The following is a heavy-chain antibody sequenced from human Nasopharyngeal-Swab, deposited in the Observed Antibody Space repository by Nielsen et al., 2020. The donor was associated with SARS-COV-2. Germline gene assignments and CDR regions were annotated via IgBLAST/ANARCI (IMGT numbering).Heavy chain of an antibody. D-gene: IGHD3-10*01. CDR3: ARRTYYYGSGSYYNYFDY. V-gene: IGHV4-39*01. CDR1: GGSISSSSYY. Sequence: SETLSLTCTASGGSISSSSYYWGWIRQPPGKGLEWIGSIYYSGSTYYNPSLKSRVTISVDTSKNQFSLKLSSVTAADTAVYYCARRTYYYGSGSYYNYFDYWGQGTLVTVSS. CDR2: IYYSGST. J-gene: IGHJ4*02.